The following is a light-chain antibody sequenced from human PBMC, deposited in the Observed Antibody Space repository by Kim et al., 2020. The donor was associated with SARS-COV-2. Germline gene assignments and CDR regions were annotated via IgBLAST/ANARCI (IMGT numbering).Light chain of an antibody. Sequence: PGGYVTLTCSPTSGPVSSDNYAHWFQQKPGHPPRPLIYKTTNKPPWPPARFPGPLLGGKATLTLSGVQPGDEADYYCVLRSPTAWVFGGGPQLTV. CDR1: SGPVSSDNY. V-gene: IGLV7-43*01. J-gene: IGLJ3*02. CDR2: KTT. CDR3: VLRSPTAWV.